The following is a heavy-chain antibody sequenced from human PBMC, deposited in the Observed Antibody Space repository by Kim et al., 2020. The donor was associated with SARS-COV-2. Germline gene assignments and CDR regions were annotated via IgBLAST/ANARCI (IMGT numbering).Heavy chain of an antibody. Sequence: SETLSLTCTVSGGSISSGGYYWSWIRQHPGKGLEWIGYIYYSGSTYYNPSLKSRVTISVDTSKNQFSLKLSSVTAADTAVYYCARGPLGDAFDIWGQGTMVTVSS. CDR2: IYYSGST. CDR1: GGSISSGGYY. CDR3: ARGPLGDAFDI. J-gene: IGHJ3*02. V-gene: IGHV4-31*03. D-gene: IGHD3-10*01.